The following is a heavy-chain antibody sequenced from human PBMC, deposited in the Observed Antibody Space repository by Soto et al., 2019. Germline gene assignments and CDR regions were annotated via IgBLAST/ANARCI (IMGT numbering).Heavy chain of an antibody. CDR1: GGSLSSGAYY. D-gene: IGHD5-18*01. CDR2: IYYSGST. Sequence: SETLSLTCTVSGGSLSSGAYYWSWIRQHPGKGLEWIGYIYYSGSTYYNPSLESRVTLSVDTSTKQFSLKVSSVTAADTAVYYCARGYGRNFDYWGQGTLVTVSS. V-gene: IGHV4-31*03. J-gene: IGHJ4*02. CDR3: ARGYGRNFDY.